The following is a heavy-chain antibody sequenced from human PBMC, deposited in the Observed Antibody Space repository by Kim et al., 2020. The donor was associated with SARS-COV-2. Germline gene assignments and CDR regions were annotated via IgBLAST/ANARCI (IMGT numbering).Heavy chain of an antibody. V-gene: IGHV6-1*01. CDR2: TYYRSKWYN. CDR1: GDSVSSNSST. J-gene: IGHJ4*01. Sequence: SQTLSLTCALSGDSVSSNSSTWNWIRQSPSRGLEWLGRTYYRSKWYNDYAISVKSRITINSDTSKNQFSLQLNSVTPEDTAVYYCARGTTTYFDYWATEPWSPSPQ. CDR3: ARGTTTYFDY. D-gene: IGHD1-7*01.